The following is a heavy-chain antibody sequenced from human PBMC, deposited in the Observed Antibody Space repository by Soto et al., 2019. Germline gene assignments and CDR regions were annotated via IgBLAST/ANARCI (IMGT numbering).Heavy chain of an antibody. CDR2: INPNSGGT. Sequence: ASVKVSCKASGGTFSSYAISWVRQAPGQGLEWMGWINPNSGGTNYAQKFQGWVTMTRDTSISTAYMELSRLRSDDTAVYYCARDNPVAVAGHYYYGMDVWGQGTTVTV. CDR3: ARDNPVAVAGHYYYGMDV. J-gene: IGHJ6*02. D-gene: IGHD6-19*01. CDR1: GGTFSSYA. V-gene: IGHV1-2*04.